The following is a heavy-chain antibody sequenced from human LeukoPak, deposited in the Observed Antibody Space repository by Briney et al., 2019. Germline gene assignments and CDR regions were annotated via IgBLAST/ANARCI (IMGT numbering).Heavy chain of an antibody. Sequence: GGSLSLSCAASGFTFSSYGMSWVRQAPGKGLEWVSAISGSGGSTYYEDSVKGRFNISRENSKKTLYLEMNSLRADDTAIYYCWKYVFGSTPGGGSSGWYFDYWGQGTLVTVSS. J-gene: IGHJ4*02. CDR3: WKYVFGSTPGGGSSGWYFDY. CDR1: GFTFSSYG. D-gene: IGHD6-19*01. CDR2: ISGSGGST. V-gene: IGHV3-23*01.